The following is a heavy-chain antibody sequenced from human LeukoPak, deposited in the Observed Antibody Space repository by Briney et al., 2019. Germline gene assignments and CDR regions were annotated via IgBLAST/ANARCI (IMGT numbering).Heavy chain of an antibody. CDR1: GFSVSSYG. J-gene: IGHJ4*02. Sequence: GGSLRLSCAASGFSVSSYGMHWVRQAPGKGLEWVAAVSDDGTNKNYADSVKGRFTISRDNSKNTLYLQMNRLRAEDTAVYYCAKDSSGGYNYGSMWGQGTLVTVSS. CDR2: VSDDGTNK. D-gene: IGHD5-18*01. CDR3: AKDSSGGYNYGSM. V-gene: IGHV3-30*18.